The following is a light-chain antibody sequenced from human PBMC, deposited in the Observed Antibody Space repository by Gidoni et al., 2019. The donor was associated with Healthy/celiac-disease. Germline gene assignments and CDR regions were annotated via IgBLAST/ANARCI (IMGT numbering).Light chain of an antibody. V-gene: IGLV5-45*03. CDR3: MIWHSSAWV. Sequence: AVLTQPSSLSASPGASASPPCTLRCGINVGTYRIYWYQQKPGSPPQYLLRYKSDSDKQQGSGVPSRFSGSKDASANAGILLISGLQSEDEADYYCMIWHSSAWVFGGGTKLTVL. J-gene: IGLJ3*02. CDR1: CGINVGTYR. CDR2: YKSDSDK.